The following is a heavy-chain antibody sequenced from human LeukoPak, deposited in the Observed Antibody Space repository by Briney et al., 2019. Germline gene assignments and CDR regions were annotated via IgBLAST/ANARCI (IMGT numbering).Heavy chain of an antibody. CDR3: ASHSDILTGYCLDY. CDR1: GYTFTGYY. J-gene: IGHJ4*02. CDR2: INPNSGGT. Sequence: VASVKVSCKASGYTFTGYYMHWVRQAPGQGLEWMGWINPNSGGTNYAQKFQGRVTMTRDTSISTAYMELSRLRSDDTAVYYCASHSDILTGYCLDYWGQGTLVTVSS. D-gene: IGHD3-9*01. V-gene: IGHV1-2*02.